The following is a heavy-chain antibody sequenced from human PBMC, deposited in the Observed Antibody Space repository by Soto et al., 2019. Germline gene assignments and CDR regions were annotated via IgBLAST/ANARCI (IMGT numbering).Heavy chain of an antibody. CDR3: ARGLKLVFGDLSRRGGSYYYIDV. V-gene: IGHV4-34*01. J-gene: IGHJ6*03. Sequence: VQLQQWGTGLLEPAETLSLTCAVYGGSVNGYQWSWIRQTPVRGLERIGEINESGHINYNPSLRSRVTVLGEKSKKQNSLTLSSVTAPATAVYFCARGLKLVFGDLSRRGGSYYYIDVWRQGTTVTVSS. CDR2: INESGHI. CDR1: GGSVNGYQ. D-gene: IGHD3-10*02.